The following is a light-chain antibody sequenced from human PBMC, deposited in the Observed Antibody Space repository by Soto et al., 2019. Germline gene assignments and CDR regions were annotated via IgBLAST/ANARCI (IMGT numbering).Light chain of an antibody. J-gene: IGKJ2*01. Sequence: IQMTQSPSSLSASVGDRVTITCRASQRITTYLNWYQQKPGEAPKLLISTSGTLQRGVPSRFSGSGSGTDFTLTITALRPADFATYFCQQAYSTPYTFGQGTKLEIK. V-gene: IGKV1-39*01. CDR1: QRITTY. CDR2: TSG. CDR3: QQAYSTPYT.